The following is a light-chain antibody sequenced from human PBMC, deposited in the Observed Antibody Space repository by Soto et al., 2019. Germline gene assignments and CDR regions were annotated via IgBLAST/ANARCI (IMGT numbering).Light chain of an antibody. J-gene: IGLJ1*01. V-gene: IGLV1-36*01. CDR3: AAWDDSLNGYV. Sequence: VLTQPPSVSEGRQQRVTISWSGSGSNIGNNAVNWYQQLPGKAPKLLIYYDDLLPSGVSDRFSGSKSGTSASLAISGLQSEDEADYYCAAWDDSLNGYVFGTGTKVTV. CDR1: GSNIGNNA. CDR2: YDD.